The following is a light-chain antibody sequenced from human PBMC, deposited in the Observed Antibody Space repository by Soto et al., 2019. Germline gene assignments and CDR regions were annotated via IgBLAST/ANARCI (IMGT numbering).Light chain of an antibody. J-gene: IGKJ1*01. CDR3: QKYGSSPWT. CDR1: QSVSSSY. V-gene: IGKV3-20*01. CDR2: AAS. Sequence: EFVLTQSPGTLSLSPGERATLSCRASQSVSSSYLAWYQQRPGQAPRLLIYAASSRATGIPDTFSGSGSGTDFTLTISRLEPEDFAVYYCQKYGSSPWTFGQGTKVEIK.